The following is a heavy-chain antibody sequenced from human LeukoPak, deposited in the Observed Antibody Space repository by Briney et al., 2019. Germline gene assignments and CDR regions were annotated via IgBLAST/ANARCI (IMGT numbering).Heavy chain of an antibody. D-gene: IGHD6-13*01. J-gene: IGHJ4*02. CDR1: GGTFSSYA. V-gene: IGHV1-69*06. CDR3: AKISAAALGNGVDY. Sequence: APVKVSCKASGGTFSSYAISWVRQAPGQGLEWMGGIIPIFGTANYAQKFQGRVTITADKSTSTAYMELSSLRSEDTAVYYCAKISAAALGNGVDYWGQGTLVTVSS. CDR2: IIPIFGTA.